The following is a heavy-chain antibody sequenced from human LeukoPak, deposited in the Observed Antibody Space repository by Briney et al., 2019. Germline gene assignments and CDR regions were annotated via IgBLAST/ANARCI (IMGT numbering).Heavy chain of an antibody. V-gene: IGHV1-46*01. CDR2: INPSGGST. CDR3: ARFRYDSSGYLLDY. Sequence: GASVTVSFKASGYSFTGYYMHWVRQAPGQGLEWMGIINPSGGSTTYGQKFQGRVTMIRDTSTSTVYMELSSMRYEDTAVYYCARFRYDSSGYLLDYWGQGTLVTVSS. D-gene: IGHD3-22*01. CDR1: GYSFTGYY. J-gene: IGHJ4*02.